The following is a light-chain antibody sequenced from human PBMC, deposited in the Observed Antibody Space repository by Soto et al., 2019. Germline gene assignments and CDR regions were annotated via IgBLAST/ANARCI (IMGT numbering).Light chain of an antibody. CDR3: QQYNSYLYT. V-gene: IGKV1-5*03. CDR2: KAS. CDR1: QSISSW. Sequence: DIQMTQSPSTLSASVGDRVTITCRASQSISSWLAWYQQKPGKAPKVLIYKASSLERGVPSRFSGSGSGTDFTLTISSLQPDDFATYYCQQYNSYLYTFGQGTKLEI. J-gene: IGKJ2*01.